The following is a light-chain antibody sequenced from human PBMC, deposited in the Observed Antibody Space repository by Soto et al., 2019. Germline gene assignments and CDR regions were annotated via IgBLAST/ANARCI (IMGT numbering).Light chain of an antibody. Sequence: IGRTKSPSLLSSSTLSRDPITCQASQDISNYLNWYQQKPGKAPKLLIYAASSLQSGVPSRFSGSGSGTDFTLTICILQPEDFVRYYSQVCYSTRMTSCAGTKVDIK. CDR3: QVCYSTRMT. J-gene: IGKJ4*02. V-gene: IGKV1-39*01. CDR2: AAS. CDR1: QDISNY.